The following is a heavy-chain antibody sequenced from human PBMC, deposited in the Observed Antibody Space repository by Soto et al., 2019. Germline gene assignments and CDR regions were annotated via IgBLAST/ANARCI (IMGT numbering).Heavy chain of an antibody. Sequence: ASVKVSCKASGYTFSNYYMHWVRQAPGQGLELMGIINPSGGSTSYALQFQGRVTMTRDTSTSTVYMELSSLRSEDTAVYYCARTDGTSSSSSYCAYWGQGTLVTVSS. CDR2: INPSGGST. J-gene: IGHJ4*02. D-gene: IGHD2-2*01. CDR3: ARTDGTSSSSSYCAY. V-gene: IGHV1-46*03. CDR1: GYTFSNYY.